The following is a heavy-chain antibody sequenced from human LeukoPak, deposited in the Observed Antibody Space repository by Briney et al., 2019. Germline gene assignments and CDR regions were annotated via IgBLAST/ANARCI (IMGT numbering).Heavy chain of an antibody. CDR3: AKAADYYGSGSYYNLHAFDI. D-gene: IGHD3-10*01. V-gene: IGHV3-23*01. CDR1: GFTLSSYA. J-gene: IGHJ3*02. CDR2: ISGSGGST. Sequence: GGSLRLSCAASGFTLSSYAMSWVRQAPGKGLEWVSAISGSGGSTYYADSVKGRFTISRDNSKNTLYLQMNSLRAEDTAVYYCAKAADYYGSGSYYNLHAFDIWGQGTMVTVSS.